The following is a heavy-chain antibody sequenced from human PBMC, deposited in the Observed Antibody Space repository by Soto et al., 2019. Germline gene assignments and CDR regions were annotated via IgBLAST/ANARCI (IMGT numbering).Heavy chain of an antibody. CDR2: ISYDGSNK. CDR3: AKDLRYFDXLQHVFDY. Sequence: PGGSLRLSCAASGFTFNNYGMHWVRQAPGKGLEWVAFISYDGSNKYYADSVKGRFTISRDNSKNTLYLQMNSLRAEDTAVYYCAKDLRYFDXLQHVFDYWGQGTLATVSS. J-gene: IGHJ4*02. CDR1: GFTFNNYG. D-gene: IGHD3-9*01. V-gene: IGHV3-30*02.